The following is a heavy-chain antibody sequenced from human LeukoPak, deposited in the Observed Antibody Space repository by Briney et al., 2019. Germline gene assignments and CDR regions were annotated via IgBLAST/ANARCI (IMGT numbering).Heavy chain of an antibody. Sequence: TGGSLRLSCAASGFTVSSNYMSWVRQAPGKGLEWVSVIYSGGSTYYADSVKGRFTISRDNSKNTLYLQMNSLRTEDTAVYYCARVMFSSGWPSFDFWGQGTLVTVSS. J-gene: IGHJ4*02. D-gene: IGHD6-19*01. V-gene: IGHV3-53*01. CDR3: ARVMFSSGWPSFDF. CDR1: GFTVSSNY. CDR2: IYSGGST.